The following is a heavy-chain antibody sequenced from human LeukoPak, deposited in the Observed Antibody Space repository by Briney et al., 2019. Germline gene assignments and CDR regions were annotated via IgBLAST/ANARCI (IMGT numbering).Heavy chain of an antibody. CDR2: IWYGGSNK. Sequence: PGGSLRLSCAASGFTFSGYGMHWVRQAPGKGLEWVAVIWYGGSNKYYADSVKGRFTISRDNSKNTLYLQMNSLRAEDTAVYYCAKAREQWLVTTGLDVWGQGTTVTVSS. J-gene: IGHJ6*02. D-gene: IGHD6-19*01. CDR3: AKAREQWLVTTGLDV. V-gene: IGHV3-30*02. CDR1: GFTFSGYG.